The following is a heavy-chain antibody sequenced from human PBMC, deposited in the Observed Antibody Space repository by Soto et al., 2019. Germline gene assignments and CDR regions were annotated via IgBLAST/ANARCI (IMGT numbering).Heavy chain of an antibody. CDR1: GGSISSSSYY. CDR3: ASQTTGIVGGG. Sequence: QLQLQESGPGLVKPSETLSLTCTVSGGSISSSSYYWGWIRQPPGKGLEYIGSIYYSGSTYYNPSLKGRVTISVDTSKNQFSLKLSSVTAADTAVYYCASQTTGIVGGGWGQGTLVTVSS. CDR2: IYYSGST. D-gene: IGHD1-26*01. V-gene: IGHV4-39*01. J-gene: IGHJ4*02.